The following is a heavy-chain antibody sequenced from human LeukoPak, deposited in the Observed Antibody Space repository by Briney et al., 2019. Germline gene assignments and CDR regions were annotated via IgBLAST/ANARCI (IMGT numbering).Heavy chain of an antibody. CDR2: ISSTGNNI. Sequence: GGSLRLSCAASGFTFTIYTMNWVRQAPGRGLEWVSSISSTGNNIYYADSVKGRFTISRDNAKVSLYLEMNSLRAEDTAVYFCAKGAYNSSWRLTYFDYWGQGTLVTVSS. CDR1: GFTFTIYT. J-gene: IGHJ4*02. CDR3: AKGAYNSSWRLTYFDY. D-gene: IGHD6-13*01. V-gene: IGHV3-21*01.